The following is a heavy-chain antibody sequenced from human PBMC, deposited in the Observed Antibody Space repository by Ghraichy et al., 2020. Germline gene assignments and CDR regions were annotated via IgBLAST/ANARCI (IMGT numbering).Heavy chain of an antibody. J-gene: IGHJ4*02. Sequence: GGSLRLSCAASGFTFSSYSMNWVRQAPGKGLEWVSYISSSSSTIYYADSVKGRFTISRDNAKNSLYLQMNSLRDEDTAVYYCASGTYYYDSSGYYEGGFDYWGQVTLVTVSS. CDR3: ASGTYYYDSSGYYEGGFDY. CDR2: ISSSSSTI. V-gene: IGHV3-48*02. CDR1: GFTFSSYS. D-gene: IGHD3-22*01.